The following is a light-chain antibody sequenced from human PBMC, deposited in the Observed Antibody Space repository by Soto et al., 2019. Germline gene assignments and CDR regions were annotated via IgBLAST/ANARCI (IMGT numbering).Light chain of an antibody. J-gene: IGLJ2*01. CDR2: SDN. V-gene: IGLV1-44*01. Sequence: QSVLTQPTSASGTPGQRGTISCSGNNSNVGNNAVSWYQHVPGTAPKLLIYSDNQRPSGVPDRFSGSKSGTSASLAISGLQSGDEADYYCAAWDDSLNGVIFGGGTKLTVL. CDR1: NSNVGNNA. CDR3: AAWDDSLNGVI.